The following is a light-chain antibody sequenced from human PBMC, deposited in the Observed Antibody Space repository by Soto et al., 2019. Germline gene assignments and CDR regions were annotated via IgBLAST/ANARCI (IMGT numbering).Light chain of an antibody. Sequence: QSVLTQPASVSGSPGQSITISCTGTSSDVGGYNYVSWYQQHPGKAPKLMIYDVSNRPSGVSNRFSGSKSGNTASLTSSGLQAEDEADYYCSSYTSRSTLGKVVFGGGTKLTVL. J-gene: IGLJ2*01. CDR3: SSYTSRSTLGKVV. CDR1: SSDVGGYNY. CDR2: DVS. V-gene: IGLV2-14*01.